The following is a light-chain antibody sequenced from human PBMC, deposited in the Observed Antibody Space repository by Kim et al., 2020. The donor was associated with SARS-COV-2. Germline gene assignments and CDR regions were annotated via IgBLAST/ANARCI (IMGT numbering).Light chain of an antibody. CDR3: SSYTTRKTLV. CDR1: NYDIGGYNY. V-gene: IGLV2-14*03. CDR2: DVN. Sequence: GPSIPISCSGCNYDIGGYNYVSWYQQHPGEAPKVLIYDVNRWASGVSSRFSGSKSGSTASLTISGLQAEDEAYYYCSSYTTRKTLVFGGGTKLTVL. J-gene: IGLJ3*02.